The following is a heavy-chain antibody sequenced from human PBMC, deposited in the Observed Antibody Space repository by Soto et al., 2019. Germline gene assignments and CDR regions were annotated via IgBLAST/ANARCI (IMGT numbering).Heavy chain of an antibody. J-gene: IGHJ3*01. CDR1: GFTFDYYW. D-gene: IGHD3-10*01. CDR3: ASGDRGGFDL. CDR2: VHSGGTTT. V-gene: IGHV3-74*01. Sequence: EVQLVESGGGLVQPGESLRLSCAASGFTFDYYWMHWVRQAPGKGLVWVSRVHSGGTTTTYADSVKGRFTISRDNVRNTVSLQSSSVRAEDTALNYCASGDRGGFDLWGHGTMVTVSS.